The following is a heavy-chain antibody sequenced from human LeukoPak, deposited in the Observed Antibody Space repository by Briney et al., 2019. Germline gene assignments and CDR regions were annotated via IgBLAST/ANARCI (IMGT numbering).Heavy chain of an antibody. Sequence: GGSLRLSCAASGFTFDDYAMHWVRQAPGKGLEWVSGISWNSGSIGYADSVKGRFTISRDNAKNSLYLQMNSLRAEDTALYYCAKDRSIVVAGTFDYWGQGTLVTVSS. J-gene: IGHJ4*02. CDR1: GFTFDDYA. V-gene: IGHV3-9*01. CDR3: AKDRSIVVAGTFDY. CDR2: ISWNSGSI. D-gene: IGHD6-19*01.